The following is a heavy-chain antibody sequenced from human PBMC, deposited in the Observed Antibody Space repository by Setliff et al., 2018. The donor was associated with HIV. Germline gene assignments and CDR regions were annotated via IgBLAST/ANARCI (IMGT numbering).Heavy chain of an antibody. Sequence: SETLSLTCPVSGYSISSGYYWGWIRQPPGKGLEWIGNIHHSGSVYYNLSLKRRVTISVDTSKNQFSLKLTSATAADTAVYYCARVDWRYSSNWSIDYWGQGMLVTVSS. J-gene: IGHJ4*02. V-gene: IGHV4-38-2*02. CDR2: IHHSGSV. D-gene: IGHD6-13*01. CDR3: ARVDWRYSSNWSIDY. CDR1: GYSISSGYY.